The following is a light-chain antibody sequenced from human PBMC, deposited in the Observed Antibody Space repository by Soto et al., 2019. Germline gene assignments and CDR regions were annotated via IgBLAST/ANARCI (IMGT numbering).Light chain of an antibody. Sequence: IVMTQSPATVSVLPGESATLSCRASHSITSSVAWYQQKPGQAPKLLIYAASTRAKGISDRFSGSGSGTEFTLAISGLQSEDSAVYYCQQYIYRPWTFGQGTKVDNK. CDR1: HSITSS. CDR3: QQYIYRPWT. V-gene: IGKV3-15*01. CDR2: AAS. J-gene: IGKJ1*01.